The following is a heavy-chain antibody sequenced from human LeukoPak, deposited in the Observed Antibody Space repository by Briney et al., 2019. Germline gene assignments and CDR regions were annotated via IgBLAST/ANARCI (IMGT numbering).Heavy chain of an antibody. D-gene: IGHD1-26*01. CDR2: ISLRGLT. CDR1: GGSISGTNW. J-gene: IGHJ4*02. V-gene: IGHV4-4*02. Sequence: SETLSLTCGVSGGSISGTNWWSWVRQPPGQGLEWIGEISLRGLTNYNPSLRSRLTMSLDESMNQVSLNLTSVTAADTAVYYCSRESGPFSPFGFWGQGTLVSVHS. CDR3: SRESGPFSPFGF.